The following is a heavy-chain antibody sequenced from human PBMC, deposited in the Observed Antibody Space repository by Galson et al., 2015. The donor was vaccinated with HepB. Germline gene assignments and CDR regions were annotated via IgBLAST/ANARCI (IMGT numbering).Heavy chain of an antibody. CDR1: GYSFTSYW. Sequence: QSGAEVKKPGESLRISCKGSGYSFTSYWITWVRQMPGKGLEWMGNIDPRDSYTYYSPSFKGHITISVDKSINTAYLQWSSLKASDTAIYYCARLVAGDLLTSYWAYYFDSWGQGTQVTVSS. J-gene: IGHJ4*02. V-gene: IGHV5-10-1*01. CDR3: ARLVAGDLLTSYWAYYFDS. D-gene: IGHD3-9*01. CDR2: IDPRDSYT.